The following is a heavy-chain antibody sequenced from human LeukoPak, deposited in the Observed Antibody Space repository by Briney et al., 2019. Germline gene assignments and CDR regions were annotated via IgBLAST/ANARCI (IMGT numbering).Heavy chain of an antibody. CDR2: ISSNSGSI. Sequence: GRSLRLSCAASGFTFDDYAMHWVRQALGKGLEWVSGISSNSGSIAYTDSVKGRFTISRDNAKNSLYLQMSSLRAEDTALYYCTKDRHGSGRGYFHHWGQGTLVTVSS. V-gene: IGHV3-9*01. D-gene: IGHD3-10*01. J-gene: IGHJ1*01. CDR3: TKDRHGSGRGYFHH. CDR1: GFTFDDYA.